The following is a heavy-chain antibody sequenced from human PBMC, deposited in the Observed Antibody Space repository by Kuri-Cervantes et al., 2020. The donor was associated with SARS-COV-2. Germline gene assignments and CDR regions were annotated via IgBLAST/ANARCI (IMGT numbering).Heavy chain of an antibody. J-gene: IGHJ5*02. CDR1: GGSISSHY. Sequence: GSLRLSCTVSGGSISSHYWSWIRQPAGKGLEWIGHIYTSGSTNYNPSLKSRVTISVDTSKNQFSLKLSSVTAADTAVYYCAREWELLRGWFDPWGQGTLVTVSS. V-gene: IGHV4-4*07. CDR2: IYTSGST. CDR3: AREWELLRGWFDP. D-gene: IGHD1-26*01.